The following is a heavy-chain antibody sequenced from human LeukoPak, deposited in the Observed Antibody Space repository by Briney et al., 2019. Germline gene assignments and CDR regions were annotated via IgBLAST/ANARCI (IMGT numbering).Heavy chain of an antibody. V-gene: IGHV3-48*01. D-gene: IGHD3-10*01. CDR1: GFTFSSYG. Sequence: GGSLRLSCAASGFTFSSYGMTWVRQAPGKGLEWVSYIGSSSSTIYYADSVTGRFTISRDNAKNSLYLQMNSLRAEDTAVYYCARDVLLWFGELSGWGQGTLVTVSS. J-gene: IGHJ4*02. CDR3: ARDVLLWFGELSG. CDR2: IGSSSSTI.